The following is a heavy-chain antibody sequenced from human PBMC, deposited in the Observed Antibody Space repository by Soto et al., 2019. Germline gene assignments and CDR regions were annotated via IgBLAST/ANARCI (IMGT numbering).Heavy chain of an antibody. CDR2: ISGSGGST. D-gene: IGHD3-3*01. J-gene: IGHJ3*02. Sequence: EVQLLESGGGLVQPGGSLRLSCAASGFTFSSYAMSWVRQAPGKGLEWVSAISGSGGSTYYADSVKGRFTISRDNSKNTLYLQMNSLRADDTAVYYCAKDPRITIFGFPSNAFDIWGQGTMVTVSS. CDR1: GFTFSSYA. V-gene: IGHV3-23*01. CDR3: AKDPRITIFGFPSNAFDI.